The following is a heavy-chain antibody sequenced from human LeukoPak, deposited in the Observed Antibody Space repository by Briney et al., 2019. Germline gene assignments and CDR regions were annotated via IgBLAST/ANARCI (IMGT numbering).Heavy chain of an antibody. V-gene: IGHV3-30*02. CDR1: GFTFSSYG. D-gene: IGHD3-10*01. CDR2: IWYDGSNK. Sequence: PGGSLRLSCAASGFTFSSYGMHWVRQAPGKGLEWVAVIWYDGSNKYYADSVKGRFTISRDNSKNTLYLQMNSLRAEDTAVYYCAKESGSGSYQNTFDYWGQGTLVTVSS. J-gene: IGHJ4*02. CDR3: AKESGSGSYQNTFDY.